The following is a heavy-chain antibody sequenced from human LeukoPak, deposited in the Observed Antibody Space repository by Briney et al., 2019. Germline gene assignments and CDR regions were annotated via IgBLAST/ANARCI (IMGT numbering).Heavy chain of an antibody. V-gene: IGHV4-31*03. CDR2: IYHSGTT. CDR3: ARAVDYRNYFDY. CDR1: GDSMTRGGYY. Sequence: PSQTLFLTCTVSGDSMTRGGYYWSWVRQHPGKGLKWVGFIYHSGTTFYNPSLESRATISVDTSQNQFSLKLTSVTAADTAVYYCARAVDYRNYFDYWGQGTLVTVSS. D-gene: IGHD4-11*01. J-gene: IGHJ4*02.